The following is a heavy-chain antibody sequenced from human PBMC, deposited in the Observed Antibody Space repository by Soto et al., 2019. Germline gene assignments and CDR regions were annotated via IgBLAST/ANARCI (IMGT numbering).Heavy chain of an antibody. V-gene: IGHV4-59*12. D-gene: IGHD6-13*01. CDR1: GGSISGYY. Sequence: SETLSLTCTVSGGSISGYYWSWIRQPPGKGLEWIGYMYNTGSTVYNPSFKSRVTISVDTSKNQFSLKVTSVTAADTGVYYCAIVSATASWYMQSWGQGSAVTVSS. CDR3: AIVSATASWYMQS. J-gene: IGHJ1*01. CDR2: MYNTGST.